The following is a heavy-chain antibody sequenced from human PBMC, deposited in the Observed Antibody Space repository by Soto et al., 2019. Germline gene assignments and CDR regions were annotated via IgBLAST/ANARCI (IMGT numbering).Heavy chain of an antibody. D-gene: IGHD1-26*01. Sequence: GGSLRLSCAASGFTFSSYGMHWVRQAPGKGLEWVAVISYDGSNKYYADSVKGRFTISRDNSKNTLYLQMNSLRAEDTAVYYCAKDRGSYYLDYWGQGTLVTVS. CDR1: GFTFSSYG. V-gene: IGHV3-30*18. CDR3: AKDRGSYYLDY. J-gene: IGHJ4*02. CDR2: ISYDGSNK.